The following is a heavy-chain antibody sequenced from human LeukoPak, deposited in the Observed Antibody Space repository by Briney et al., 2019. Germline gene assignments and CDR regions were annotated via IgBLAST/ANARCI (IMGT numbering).Heavy chain of an antibody. Sequence: ASVKVSCKASGYTFTGYYMHWVRQAPGQGLEWRGWINPNSGGTNYAQKFQGRVTMTRDTSISTAYMELSRLRSDDTAVYYCARETTTKGWDYYYYYMDVWGKGTTVTVSS. J-gene: IGHJ6*03. CDR2: INPNSGGT. D-gene: IGHD4-17*01. CDR3: ARETTTKGWDYYYYYMDV. V-gene: IGHV1-2*02. CDR1: GYTFTGYY.